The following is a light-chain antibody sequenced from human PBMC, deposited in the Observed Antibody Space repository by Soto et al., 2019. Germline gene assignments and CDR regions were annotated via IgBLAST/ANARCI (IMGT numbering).Light chain of an antibody. Sequence: EIVLTQSPGTLCLSPGERATLSCRASQSVSSSYLAWYQQKPGQAPRLLIYGASSRATGIPDRFSGSGSGTDFTLTISRLEPEDFAVYYCQQYGSFWTFGQGTKVDI. V-gene: IGKV3-20*01. CDR3: QQYGSFWT. CDR1: QSVSSSY. J-gene: IGKJ1*01. CDR2: GAS.